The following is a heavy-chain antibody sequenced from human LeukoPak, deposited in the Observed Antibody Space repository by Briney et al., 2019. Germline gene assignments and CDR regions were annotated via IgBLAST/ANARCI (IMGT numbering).Heavy chain of an antibody. CDR1: GFSFSGHW. CDR3: ARGPNSNWSGLDF. J-gene: IGHJ4*02. D-gene: IGHD6-6*01. CDR2: ISPTGSTT. Sequence: GGSLRLSCTASGFSFSGHWMHWARPLPGKGLVWVSRISPTGSTTSYADSVKGRFTVSRDNAKNTLYLQVNNQRAEDTAVYYCARGPNSNWSGLDFWGQGTLLTVSS. V-gene: IGHV3-74*01.